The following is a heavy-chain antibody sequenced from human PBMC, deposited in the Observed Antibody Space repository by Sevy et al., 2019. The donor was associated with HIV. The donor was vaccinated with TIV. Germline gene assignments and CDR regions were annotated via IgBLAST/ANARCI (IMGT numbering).Heavy chain of an antibody. CDR2: ISSRRSYT. D-gene: IGHD4-17*01. V-gene: IGHV3-11*06. Sequence: GGSLRLSCAASGFTFSDYYMTWIRQAPGKGLEWISYISSRRSYTNYADSVKGRFTISRDNAKNSLYLQMNSLRAEDTAVYYCARDLPPSATTVAHFDCWGQGTLVTVSS. CDR3: ARDLPPSATTVAHFDC. J-gene: IGHJ4*02. CDR1: GFTFSDYY.